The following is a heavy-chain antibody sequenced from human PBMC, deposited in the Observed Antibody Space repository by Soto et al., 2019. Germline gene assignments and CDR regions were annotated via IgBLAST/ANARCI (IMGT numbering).Heavy chain of an antibody. CDR3: ARIPVGSSMIYWFDP. V-gene: IGHV4-61*08. CDR2: IYYIGST. Sequence: QVQLQESGPGLVKSSETLSLTCTVSGGSVSSGDYYWSWIRQPPGKGLEWIGNIYYIGSTNYNPSLKSRATISLDTSKNQFSLRVSSVTAADTAVYYCARIPVGSSMIYWFDPWGQGTLVTVSS. CDR1: GGSVSSGDYY. J-gene: IGHJ5*02. D-gene: IGHD3-16*01.